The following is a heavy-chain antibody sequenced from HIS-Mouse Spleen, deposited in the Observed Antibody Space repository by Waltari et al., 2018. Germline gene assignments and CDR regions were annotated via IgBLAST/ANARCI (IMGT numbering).Heavy chain of an antibody. J-gene: IGHJ4*02. CDR1: GFNFSSYG. V-gene: IGHV3-30*18. CDR3: AKDRGSQFDY. Sequence: QVQLVESGVGVVQPGRSLRLSCAASGFNFSSYGLPWVRQAPGKGLEWVAVISYDGSNKYYADTVKGRFTISRDNSKNTLYLQMNSLRAEDTAVYYCAKDRGSQFDYWAREPWSPSPQ. D-gene: IGHD1-26*01. CDR2: ISYDGSNK.